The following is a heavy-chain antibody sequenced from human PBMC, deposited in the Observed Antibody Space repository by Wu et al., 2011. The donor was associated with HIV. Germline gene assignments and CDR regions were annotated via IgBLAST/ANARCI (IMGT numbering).Heavy chain of an antibody. V-gene: IGHV1-18*01. CDR1: GYTFTNYG. CDR3: ARDLGFDY. D-gene: IGHD7-27*01. Sequence: QIQLVQSGAEVRKPGASVKVSCKASGYTFTNYGLNWLRQAPGQGLEWMGWISVYNGDTIYVQRLQGRITVTTDTSTNTAYMELRGLRSDDTAVYYCARDLGFDYWGQGTLVTVSS. J-gene: IGHJ4*02. CDR2: ISVYNGDT.